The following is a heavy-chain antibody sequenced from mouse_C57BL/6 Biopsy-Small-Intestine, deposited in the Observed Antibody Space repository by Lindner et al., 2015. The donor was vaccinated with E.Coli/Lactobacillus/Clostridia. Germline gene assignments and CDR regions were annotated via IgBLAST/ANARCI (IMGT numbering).Heavy chain of an antibody. V-gene: IGHV1-20*01. J-gene: IGHJ2*01. Sequence: VQLQESGPELVKPGDSVKISCKASGYSFTGYFMNWVMQSHGKSLEWIGRINPYNGDTFYNQKFKGKATLTVDKSSSTAHMELRSLTSEDSAVYYCARRGDYGSTSLFDYWGQGTTLTVSS. D-gene: IGHD1-1*01. CDR2: INPYNGDT. CDR1: GYSFTGYF. CDR3: ARRGDYGSTSLFDY.